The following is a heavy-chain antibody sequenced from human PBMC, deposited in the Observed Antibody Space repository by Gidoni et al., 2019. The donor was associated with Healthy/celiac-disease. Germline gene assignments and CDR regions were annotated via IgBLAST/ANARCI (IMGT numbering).Heavy chain of an antibody. CDR1: GGSISSGDYY. CDR2: IYYSGST. Sequence: QVQLQESGPGLVKPSQPLSLTCTVSGGSISSGDYYWSWIRQPPGKGLEWIGYIYYSGSTYYNPSLKSRVTISVDTSKIQFSLKLSSVTAADTAVYYCARAKYYYDSSGPFDYWGQGTLVTVSS. CDR3: ARAKYYYDSSGPFDY. J-gene: IGHJ4*02. V-gene: IGHV4-30-4*01. D-gene: IGHD3-22*01.